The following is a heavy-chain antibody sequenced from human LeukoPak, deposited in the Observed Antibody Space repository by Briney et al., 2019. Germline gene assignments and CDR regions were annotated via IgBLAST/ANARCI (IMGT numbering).Heavy chain of an antibody. Sequence: GGSLRLSCAASGCTFSSYAMSWVRQAPGKGLEWVSAISGSSGSAYYADSVTGRFTTSRDNSKNTLYLQMNSLRAEDTAVYYCAKAPGVVGATYSDYWGQGTLVTVSS. CDR3: AKAPGVVGATYSDY. CDR2: ISGSSGSA. J-gene: IGHJ4*02. CDR1: GCTFSSYA. V-gene: IGHV3-23*01. D-gene: IGHD1-26*01.